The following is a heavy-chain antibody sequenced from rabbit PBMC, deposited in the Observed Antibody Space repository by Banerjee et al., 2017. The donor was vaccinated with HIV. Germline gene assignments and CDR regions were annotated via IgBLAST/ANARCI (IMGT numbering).Heavy chain of an antibody. Sequence: QEQLEESGGDLVKPGASLTLTCTASGIDFSTYYYMCWVRQAPGKGLEWIACIGTGSTDSTYYATWAEGRFTISKTSSTTVTLQMTSLTAADTATYFCARGWGYADDSGYGYGPTRLNLWGPGTLVTVS. D-gene: IGHD6-1*01. CDR1: GIDFSTYYY. V-gene: IGHV1S45*01. CDR3: ARGWGYADDSGYGYGPTRLNL. J-gene: IGHJ3*01. CDR2: IGTGSTDST.